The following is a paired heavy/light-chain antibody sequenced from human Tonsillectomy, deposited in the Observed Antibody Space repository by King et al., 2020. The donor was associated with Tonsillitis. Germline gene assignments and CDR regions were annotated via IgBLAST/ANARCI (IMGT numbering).Light chain of an antibody. Sequence: EIVMTQSPATLSVSPGERATLSCRASQSVSTNLAWYQQKPGQTPRLLIYGASTRATGIPARFSGSGSGTEFTLTISSLQSEDFAVYYCQHYNTWPTFGGGTKVEI. CDR1: QSVSTN. J-gene: IGKJ4*01. CDR3: QHYNTWPT. V-gene: IGKV3-15*01. CDR2: GAS.
Heavy chain of an antibody. CDR1: GFTFSSYA. Sequence: EGQLLESGGGLVQPGGSLRLSCAVSGFTFSSYAMSWVRQAPGKGLEWVSVISGSGGTTYYADSVEGRFTISRDNSKNTLYLQMNILRAEDTALYYCAKSYYDRSGYYLGEDAFDIWGQGTMVTVSS. CDR2: ISGSGGTT. V-gene: IGHV3-23*01. J-gene: IGHJ3*02. D-gene: IGHD3-22*01. CDR3: AKSYYDRSGYYLGEDAFDI.